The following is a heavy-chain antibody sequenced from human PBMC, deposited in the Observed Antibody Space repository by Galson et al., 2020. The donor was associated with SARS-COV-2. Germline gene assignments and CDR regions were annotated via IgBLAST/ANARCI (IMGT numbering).Heavy chain of an antibody. CDR3: ASGSRYGSGGSWFDP. Sequence: GESLKISCKASGYTFTGYYMHWVRQAPGQGLEWMGWINPNSGGTHYAQQFQGRVTMTRDTSINTAYMELSRLRSDDTAVYYCASGSRYGSGGSWFDPWGQGTLVTVSS. CDR1: GYTFTGYY. CDR2: INPNSGGT. J-gene: IGHJ5*02. V-gene: IGHV1-2*02. D-gene: IGHD3-10*01.